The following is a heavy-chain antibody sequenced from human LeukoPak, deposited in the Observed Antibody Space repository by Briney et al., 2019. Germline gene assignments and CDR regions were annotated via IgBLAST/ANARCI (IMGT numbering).Heavy chain of an antibody. CDR1: GFTFSNYL. V-gene: IGHV3-23*01. Sequence: GGSLRLSCVASGFTFSNYLMNWVRQAPGKELEWVSGISHSGSSIYYADSVKGRFTISRDNSKNTLYLQMDRLRVEDTAVYYCAMALDYWGQGTLVTVSS. CDR2: ISHSGSSI. CDR3: AMALDY. J-gene: IGHJ4*02.